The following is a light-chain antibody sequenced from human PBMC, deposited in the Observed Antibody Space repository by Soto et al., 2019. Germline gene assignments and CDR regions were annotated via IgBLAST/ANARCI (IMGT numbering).Light chain of an antibody. J-gene: IGLJ1*01. Sequence: SALTQPASVSGSPGQSITISCTGTSSDVGGYNYVSWYQLHPGKAPKLIIYEVSHRPSGASNHFSGYKSGNTASLTISGLQAEDEADYYCSSYTSTSTPSVFGTGTRSPS. CDR3: SSYTSTSTPSV. CDR2: EVS. V-gene: IGLV2-14*01. CDR1: SSDVGGYNY.